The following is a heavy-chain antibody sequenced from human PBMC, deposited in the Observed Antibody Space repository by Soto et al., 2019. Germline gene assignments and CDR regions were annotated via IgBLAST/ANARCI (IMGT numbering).Heavy chain of an antibody. CDR1: GGSISNFY. D-gene: IGHD2-15*01. CDR3: ARAPMVVTRSYFDY. J-gene: IGHJ4*02. Sequence: SETLSLTCTVSGGSISNFYWSWIRQPPGKGLEWIGYIYYSGNTNYNPSLKSRVSISVDTSKNQFSLKLTSVTAADTTVYYCARAPMVVTRSYFDYWGQGTPVTVSS. V-gene: IGHV4-59*01. CDR2: IYYSGNT.